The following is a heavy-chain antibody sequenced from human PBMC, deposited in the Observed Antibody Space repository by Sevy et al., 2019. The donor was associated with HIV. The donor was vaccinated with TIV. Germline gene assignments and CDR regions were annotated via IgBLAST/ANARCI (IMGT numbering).Heavy chain of an antibody. J-gene: IGHJ4*02. CDR3: ARDFRSFYNYFDY. CDR2: VYRSGNT. CDR1: GDSISSGLY. V-gene: IGHV4-38-2*02. Sequence: SETLSLTCDVSGDSISSGLYWGWIRQSPGKGLEWIGSVYRSGNTYDNPSFKSRTTISVDTSKNQFSLKLKSVTAADTGVYYCARDFRSFYNYFDYWGQGILVTVSS. D-gene: IGHD2-2*01.